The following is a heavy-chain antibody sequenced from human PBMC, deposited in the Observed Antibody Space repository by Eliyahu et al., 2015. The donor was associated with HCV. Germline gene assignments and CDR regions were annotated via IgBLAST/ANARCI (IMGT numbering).Heavy chain of an antibody. Sequence: SGYSFTSYWIGWVRQMPGKGLEWMGIIYPGDSDTRYSPSFQGQVTISADKSISTAYLQWSSLKASDTAMYYCARALSGIRVRIGVWGQGATVTVSS. V-gene: IGHV5-51*01. CDR3: ARALSGIRVRIGV. J-gene: IGHJ6*01. CDR1: GYSFTSYW. D-gene: IGHD1-1*01. CDR2: IYPGDSDT.